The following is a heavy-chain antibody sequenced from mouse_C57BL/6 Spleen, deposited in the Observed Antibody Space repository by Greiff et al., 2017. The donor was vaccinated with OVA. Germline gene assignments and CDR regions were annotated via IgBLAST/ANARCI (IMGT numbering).Heavy chain of an antibody. CDR2: IDPENGDT. D-gene: IGHD1-1*01. J-gene: IGHJ3*01. Sequence: VQLQQSGAELVRPGASVKLSCTASGFNIKDDYMHWVKQRPEQGLGWIGWIDPENGDTEYASKFQGKATITADTSSNTAYLQLSSLTSEDTAVYYCTTTVTTVVATRGFAYWGQGTLVTVSA. CDR3: TTTVTTVVATRGFAY. CDR1: GFNIKDDY. V-gene: IGHV14-4*01.